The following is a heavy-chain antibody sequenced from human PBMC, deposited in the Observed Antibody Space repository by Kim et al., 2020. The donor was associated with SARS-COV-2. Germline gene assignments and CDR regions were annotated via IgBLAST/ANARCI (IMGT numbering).Heavy chain of an antibody. V-gene: IGHV3-74*01. Sequence: DCSSTSYADSVKGRFTISRDNAKNTLYLQMNSLRAEDTAVYYCAKDLGGNWGQGTLVTVSS. CDR2: DCSST. D-gene: IGHD3-10*01. J-gene: IGHJ4*02. CDR3: AKDLGGN.